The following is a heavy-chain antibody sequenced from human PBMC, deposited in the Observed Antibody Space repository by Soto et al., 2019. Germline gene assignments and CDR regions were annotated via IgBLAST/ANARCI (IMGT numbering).Heavy chain of an antibody. CDR2: IYSGGGI. J-gene: IGHJ4*02. D-gene: IGHD3-10*01. Sequence: EVQLVESGGGLIQPGGSLRLSCAASGFTVSSNHMTWVRQAPGKGLEWVSLIYSGGGIYYADSVEGRFTISRDSSKNTVYLQMNSLRAEDTAVYYCARDAFGGGDYWGQGTLFTVSS. CDR3: ARDAFGGGDY. V-gene: IGHV3-53*01. CDR1: GFTVSSNH.